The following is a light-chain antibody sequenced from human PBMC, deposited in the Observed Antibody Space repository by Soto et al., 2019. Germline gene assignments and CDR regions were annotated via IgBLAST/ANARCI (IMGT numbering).Light chain of an antibody. CDR1: QSVRNW. V-gene: IGKV1-5*01. CDR3: QQYDGYSPQT. CDR2: DSS. Sequence: IRMAQSPSTLFASVGDRVTITCRASQSVRNWLAWYQQKPGRAPQLLIYDSSTLEPGVPSRFRGSGSGTEFTLTINGLQPDDFATYYCQQYDGYSPQTFGQGAKVDIK. J-gene: IGKJ1*01.